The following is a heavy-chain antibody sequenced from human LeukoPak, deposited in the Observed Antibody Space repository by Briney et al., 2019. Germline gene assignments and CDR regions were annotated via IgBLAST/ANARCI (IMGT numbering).Heavy chain of an antibody. Sequence: TGGSLRLSCAASGFTFSSYGMHWVRQAPGKGLEWVAFIRYDGSNKYYADSVKGRFTISRDNSKNTLYLQMNSLRAEDTAVYYCAKERGDAYNYDFDYWGQGTLVTLSS. D-gene: IGHD5-24*01. CDR1: GFTFSSYG. J-gene: IGHJ4*02. CDR3: AKERGDAYNYDFDY. CDR2: IRYDGSNK. V-gene: IGHV3-30*02.